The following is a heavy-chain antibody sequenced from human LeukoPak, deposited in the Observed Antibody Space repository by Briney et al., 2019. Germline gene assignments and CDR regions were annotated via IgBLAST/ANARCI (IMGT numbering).Heavy chain of an antibody. D-gene: IGHD3-16*01. CDR1: GGSISSYY. V-gene: IGHV4-59*08. Sequence: PSETLSLTCTVSGGSISSYYWSWIRQPSGKGLEWIGYIYYSGSTNYNPSLKSRVTISVDTTKNQFFLKLSSETAADTAVYYCATITFGGVKGSYYFDYWGQGTLVTVSS. J-gene: IGHJ4*02. CDR2: IYYSGST. CDR3: ATITFGGVKGSYYFDY.